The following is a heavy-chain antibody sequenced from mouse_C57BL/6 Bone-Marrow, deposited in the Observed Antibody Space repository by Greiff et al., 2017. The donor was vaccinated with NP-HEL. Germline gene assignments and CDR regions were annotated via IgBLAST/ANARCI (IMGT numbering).Heavy chain of an antibody. CDR2: INPNYGTT. CDR1: GYSFTDYN. Sequence: EVKLVESGPELVKPGASVKISCKASGYSFTDYNMNWVKQSNGKSLEWIGVINPNYGTTSYNQKFKGKATLTVDQSSSTAYMQLNSLTSEDSAVYYCERLGNYYGSNYWYCDVWGTGTTVTVSS. CDR3: ERLGNYYGSNYWYCDV. D-gene: IGHD1-1*01. V-gene: IGHV1-39*01. J-gene: IGHJ1*03.